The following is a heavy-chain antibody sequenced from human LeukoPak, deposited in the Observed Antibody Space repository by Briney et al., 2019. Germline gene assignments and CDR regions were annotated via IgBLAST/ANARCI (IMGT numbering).Heavy chain of an antibody. CDR3: ARFPVSAYDY. D-gene: IGHD5-12*01. CDR2: IDHSGST. J-gene: IGHJ4*02. CDR1: GGSISSSNW. V-gene: IGHV4-4*02. Sequence: PSGTLSLTCAVSGGSISSSNWWSWVRQPPGKGLEWIGEIDHSGSTNYNPSLKSRVTISVDTSKNQFSLKLSSVTAADTAVYFCARFPVSAYDYWGQGVLVTVSS.